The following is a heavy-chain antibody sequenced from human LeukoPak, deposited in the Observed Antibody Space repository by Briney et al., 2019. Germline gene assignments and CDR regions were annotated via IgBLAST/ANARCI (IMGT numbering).Heavy chain of an antibody. CDR2: ISWNSGSI. V-gene: IGHV3-9*03. Sequence: GRSLRLSCAASGFTFDDYAMHWVRQAPGKGLEWVSGISWNSGSIGYADSVKGRFTISRDNAKNSLYLQMNSLRAEDMALYYCAKSVGSGWYRSPTYFDYWGQGTLVTVSS. CDR3: AKSVGSGWYRSPTYFDY. D-gene: IGHD6-19*01. CDR1: GFTFDDYA. J-gene: IGHJ4*02.